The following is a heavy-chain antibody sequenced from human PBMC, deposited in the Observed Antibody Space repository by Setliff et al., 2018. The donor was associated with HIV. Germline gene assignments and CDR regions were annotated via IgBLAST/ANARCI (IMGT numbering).Heavy chain of an antibody. J-gene: IGHJ4*02. CDR3: ATLKEQWLSEGGFDY. D-gene: IGHD6-19*01. Sequence: ASMKVSCKVSGYTLTEFSMHWVRQAPGKGLEWMGRFDPEDGDTLYAQNFQGRVTMTEDPPTDTAYLELSGLRFEDTAVYYCATLKEQWLSEGGFDYWGQGTLVTVSS. CDR1: GYTLTEFS. V-gene: IGHV1-24*01. CDR2: FDPEDGDT.